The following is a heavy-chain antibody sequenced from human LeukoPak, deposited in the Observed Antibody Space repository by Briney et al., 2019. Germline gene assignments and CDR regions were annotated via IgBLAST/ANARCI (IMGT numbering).Heavy chain of an antibody. CDR1: GFTFSSYA. D-gene: IGHD3-10*01. V-gene: IGHV3-30-3*01. CDR2: ISYDGSNK. CDR3: AREVRMVRGLFDY. Sequence: PGRSLRLSCAASGFTFSSYAMHWVRQAPGKGLEWVAVISYDGSNKYYADSVKGRFTISRDNSKNTLYLQMNSLRAEDTAVYYCAREVRMVRGLFDYWGQGTLVTVSS. J-gene: IGHJ4*02.